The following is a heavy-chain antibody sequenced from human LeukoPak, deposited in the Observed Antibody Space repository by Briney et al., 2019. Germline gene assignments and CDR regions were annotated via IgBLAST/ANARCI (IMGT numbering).Heavy chain of an antibody. CDR3: AGGRGSYGLWDS. J-gene: IGHJ4*02. Sequence: GGSPRLSCAASGFTFSNNWMHWVRQAPGKGLVWVSRINGDGSTSNYADSVKGRFTISRDNAKNTLYLQMNSLRAEDTAVYYCAGGRGSYGLWDSWGQGTLVTVSS. CDR2: INGDGSTS. V-gene: IGHV3-74*01. D-gene: IGHD1-26*01. CDR1: GFTFSNNW.